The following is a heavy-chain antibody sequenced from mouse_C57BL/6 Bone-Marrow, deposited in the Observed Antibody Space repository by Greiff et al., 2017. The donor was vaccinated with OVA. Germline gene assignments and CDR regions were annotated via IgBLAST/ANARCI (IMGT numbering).Heavy chain of an antibody. CDR1: GYTFTSYW. V-gene: IGHV1-59*01. D-gene: IGHD4-1*01. CDR2: IDPSDSYT. J-gene: IGHJ2*01. CDR3: ASVWGDY. Sequence: QVQLQQPEAELVRPGTSVKLSCKASGYTFTSYWMHWVKQRPGQGLEWIGVIDPSDSYTNYNQKFKGKATLTVDTSSSTAYMQLSSLTSEDSAVYYCASVWGDYWGQGTTLTVSS.